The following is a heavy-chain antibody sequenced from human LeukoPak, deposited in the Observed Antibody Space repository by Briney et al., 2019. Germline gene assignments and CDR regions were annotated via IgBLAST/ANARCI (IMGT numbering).Heavy chain of an antibody. V-gene: IGHV1-69*05. CDR1: GGTFSSYA. Sequence: SVKVSCKASGGTFSSYAISWVRQAPGQGLEWMGGIIPIFGTANYAQKFQGRVTITTDESTSTAYMELSSLRSEDTAVYYCARESPCVGTSCLPYYYYYMDVWGKGTTVTVSS. CDR3: ARESPCVGTSCLPYYYYYMDV. CDR2: IIPIFGTA. D-gene: IGHD2-2*01. J-gene: IGHJ6*03.